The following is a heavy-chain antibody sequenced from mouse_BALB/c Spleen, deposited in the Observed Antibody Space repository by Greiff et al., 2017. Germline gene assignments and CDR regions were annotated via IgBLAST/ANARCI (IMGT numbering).Heavy chain of an antibody. CDR2: IWSGGST. J-gene: IGHJ3*01. CDR1: GFSLTSYG. Sequence: VKLMESGPGLVQPSQSLSITCTVSGFSLTSYGVHWVRQSPGKGLEWLGVIWSGGSTDYNAAFISRLSISKDNSKSQVFFKMNSLQANDTAIYYCARGGYGVFAYWGQGTLVTVSA. V-gene: IGHV2-2*02. CDR3: ARGGYGVFAY. D-gene: IGHD2-14*01.